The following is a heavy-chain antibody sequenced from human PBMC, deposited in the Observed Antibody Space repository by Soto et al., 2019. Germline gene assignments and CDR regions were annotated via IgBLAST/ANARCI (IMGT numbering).Heavy chain of an antibody. D-gene: IGHD1-1*01. V-gene: IGHV2-5*02. CDR1: GFSLSTRGVG. CDR3: ARLGTATGAGYLHH. Sequence: QITLKESGPTLVKPTQTLTLTCTFSGFSLSTRGVGVGWIRQPPGKALEWLALIYWDDDNRYSPSLKSRLTITKDPSKNPVVLTMTNLDPVDTATYFFARLGTATGAGYLHHWGQGTLVTVSS. J-gene: IGHJ1*01. CDR2: IYWDDDN.